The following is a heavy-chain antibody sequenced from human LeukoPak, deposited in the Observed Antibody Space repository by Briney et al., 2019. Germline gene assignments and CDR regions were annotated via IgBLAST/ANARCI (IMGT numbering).Heavy chain of an antibody. CDR1: VVTFSSYG. J-gene: IGHJ4*02. CDR3: AKDPLLPDSSGYYRSQYYFDY. D-gene: IGHD3-22*01. Sequence: GGSLRISSAASVVTFSSYGMHFVRQAPGKGQEWVAVIRLDGSNKYYADSGKGRFAISRDNPKNTFYLQMNRLRAEGRAVFYFAKDPLLPDSSGYYRSQYYFDYWGQGTLVTVSS. CDR2: IRLDGSNK. V-gene: IGHV3-30*02.